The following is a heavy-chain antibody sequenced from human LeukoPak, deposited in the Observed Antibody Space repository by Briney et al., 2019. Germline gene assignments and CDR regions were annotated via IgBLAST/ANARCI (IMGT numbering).Heavy chain of an antibody. V-gene: IGHV3-30*18. CDR3: AKMPGDFWSAFYHYFDF. Sequence: GRSLRLSCAASGFSFSSYGMHWVRQAPGKGLEWVALTSYDGSNKYYGDSVKGRFTISRDNSKNTLYLQMNSLRAQDTAVYYCAKMPGDFWSAFYHYFDFWGQGTLVTVSS. D-gene: IGHD3-3*01. CDR2: TSYDGSNK. CDR1: GFSFSSYG. J-gene: IGHJ4*02.